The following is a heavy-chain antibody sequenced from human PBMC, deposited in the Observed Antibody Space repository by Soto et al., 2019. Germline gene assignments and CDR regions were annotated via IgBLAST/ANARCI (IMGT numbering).Heavy chain of an antibody. V-gene: IGHV4-59*01. Sequence: SETLSLTCTVSGGSISSYYWSWIRQPPGKGLEWIGYIYYSGSTNYNPSLKSRVTISVDTSKNQFSLKLSSVTAADTAVYYCAKYYDFWSGQGGSNYYMDVWGKGTTVTVSS. CDR3: AKYYDFWSGQGGSNYYMDV. J-gene: IGHJ6*03. CDR2: IYYSGST. CDR1: GGSISSYY. D-gene: IGHD3-3*01.